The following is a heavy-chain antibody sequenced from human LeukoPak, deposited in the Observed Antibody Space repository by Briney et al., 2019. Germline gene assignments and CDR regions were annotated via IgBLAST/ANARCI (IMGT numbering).Heavy chain of an antibody. CDR1: GFTFSSYA. CDR3: ARGPGIAAAGDY. J-gene: IGHJ4*02. CDR2: ISYDGSNK. V-gene: IGHV3-30-3*01. D-gene: IGHD6-13*01. Sequence: GGSRRPSCAASGFTFSSYAMHGVRQAPGKGLEWVAVISYDGSNKYYADSVKGRFTISRDNSKNTLYLQMNSLRAEDTAVYYCARGPGIAAAGDYWGQGTLVTVSS.